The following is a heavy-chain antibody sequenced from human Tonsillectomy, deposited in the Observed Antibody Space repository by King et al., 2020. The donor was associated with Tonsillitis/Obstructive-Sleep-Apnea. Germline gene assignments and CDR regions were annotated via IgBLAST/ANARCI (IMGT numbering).Heavy chain of an antibody. Sequence: VQLVESGGGLVKPGGSLRLSCAASGLTFSDYFMNWIRQAPGKGLEWVSYISSSISYTKYADSVKGRFSISRENAKNSLYLQMNSLRAEDTAVYYCARENSSYYFMDVWGKGTTVTVSS. V-gene: IGHV3-11*05. CDR1: GLTFSDYF. CDR2: ISSSISYT. J-gene: IGHJ6*03. D-gene: IGHD4-23*01. CDR3: ARENSSYYFMDV.